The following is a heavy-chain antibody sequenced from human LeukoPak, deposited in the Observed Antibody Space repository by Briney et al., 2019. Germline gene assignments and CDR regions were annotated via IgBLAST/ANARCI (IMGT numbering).Heavy chain of an antibody. CDR1: GGSVDTSDYH. J-gene: IGHJ4*02. CDR3: SRIFDS. Sequence: PSETLSLTCTVSGGSVDTSDYHWGWIRQSPGKGPEWIGDIFYTGKTNYNPSLRGRVTISIDTSKNLFSLRLTSVTAADTAVYYCSRIFDSWGQGTLVSVSS. CDR2: IFYTGKT. V-gene: IGHV4-39*07.